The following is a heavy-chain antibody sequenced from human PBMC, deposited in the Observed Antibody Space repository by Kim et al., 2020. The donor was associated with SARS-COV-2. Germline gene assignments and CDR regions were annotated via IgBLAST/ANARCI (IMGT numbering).Heavy chain of an antibody. V-gene: IGHV6-1*01. J-gene: IGHJ4*02. CDR2: TYYRSKWHN. CDR1: GDSVSSDSAA. Sequence: SQTLSLTCVISGDSVSSDSAAWNWIRQSPSRGLEWLGRTYYRSKWHNDYALYVKSRIIINSDTSKNQFSLQLDSVTPEDAAVYYCARDQSVTAAYFDYWGQGALVTVSS. D-gene: IGHD1-20*01. CDR3: ARDQSVTAAYFDY.